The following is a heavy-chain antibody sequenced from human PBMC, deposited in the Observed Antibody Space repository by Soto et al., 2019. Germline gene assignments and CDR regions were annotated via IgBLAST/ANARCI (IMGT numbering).Heavy chain of an antibody. V-gene: IGHV3-53*01. J-gene: IGHJ4*02. CDR1: GFTVSSEY. CDR2: IYSGGNA. CDR3: ARASGSRLFDY. D-gene: IGHD1-26*01. Sequence: GGSLRLSCAASGFTVSSEYMSWVRQAPGKGLEWVSVIYSGGNAYYADSVKGRFTISRDTSKNTLHLQMNSLRAEDTAVYYCARASGSRLFDYWGQGALVTVSS.